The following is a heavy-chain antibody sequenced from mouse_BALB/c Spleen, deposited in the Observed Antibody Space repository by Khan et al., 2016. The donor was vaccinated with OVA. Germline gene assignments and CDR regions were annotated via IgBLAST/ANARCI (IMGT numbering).Heavy chain of an antibody. CDR3: AGDYGFVY. J-gene: IGHJ3*01. D-gene: IGHD1-1*01. V-gene: IGHV5-6-5*01. CDR1: GFTFSNYA. Sequence: EVELVESGGGSVKPGGSLKVSCAASGFTFSNYAMSWVRRTTEKRLEWVASISSGGSTYYPDSVKGRFTISRDNARNILYLQMSSLRSEDTAMYCCAGDYGFVYWGQGTLVTVS. CDR2: ISSGGST.